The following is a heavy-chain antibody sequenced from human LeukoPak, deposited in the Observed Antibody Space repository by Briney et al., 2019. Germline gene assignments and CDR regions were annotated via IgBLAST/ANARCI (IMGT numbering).Heavy chain of an antibody. Sequence: GGSLRLSCAASGFTFDDYAMHWVRQAPGKGLEWVSGISWNSGSIGYADSVKGRFTISRDNAKNSLYLQMNSLRAEDTALYYCAKDPYSYYDSSGPNWFDPWGQGTLVTVSS. CDR1: GFTFDDYA. D-gene: IGHD3-22*01. CDR3: AKDPYSYYDSSGPNWFDP. CDR2: ISWNSGSI. V-gene: IGHV3-9*01. J-gene: IGHJ5*02.